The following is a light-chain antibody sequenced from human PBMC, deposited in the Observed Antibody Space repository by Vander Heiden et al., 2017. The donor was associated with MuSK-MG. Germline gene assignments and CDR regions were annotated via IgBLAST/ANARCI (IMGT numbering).Light chain of an antibody. J-gene: IGKJ1*01. CDR2: EAS. CDR1: QSISSW. CDR3: QQYKWDRWT. Sequence: DIQMTQSPSTLSASVGDRATITCRASQSISSWLAWYQQKPGKAPKLLIYEASSLESGVPSRCGGGGSGKEFTITSSSLQPDDVATYYCQQYKWDRWTFGQGTKVEIK. V-gene: IGKV1-5*01.